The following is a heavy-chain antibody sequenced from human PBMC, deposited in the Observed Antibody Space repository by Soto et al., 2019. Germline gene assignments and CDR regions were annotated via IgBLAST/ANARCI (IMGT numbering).Heavy chain of an antibody. Sequence: GGSLRLSCAVSGFSFSDYEMSWVRQAPGKGLEWISYISQSGSVIYYADSVKGRFTIPRDNANDSVHLQMNGLRADDTAVYFCARDRGYSNSNFYYYGMDAWGQGTTVTVSS. V-gene: IGHV3-48*03. CDR2: ISQSGSVI. CDR3: ARDRGYSNSNFYYYGMDA. CDR1: GFSFSDYE. J-gene: IGHJ6*02. D-gene: IGHD4-4*01.